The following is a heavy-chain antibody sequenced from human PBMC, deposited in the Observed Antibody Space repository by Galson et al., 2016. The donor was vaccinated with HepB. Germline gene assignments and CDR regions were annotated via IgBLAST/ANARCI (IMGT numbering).Heavy chain of an antibody. J-gene: IGHJ3*01. CDR3: ATPTLIPPV. CDR1: GFSFNSFP. CDR2: ISTGGSTI. V-gene: IGHV3-48*02. Sequence: SLRLSCAASGFSFNSFPMNWVRQAPGKGLEWVAHISTGGSTIYYADSVKGRFTITRDNAKDSLYLQMNSLRDEDTAVYYCATPTLIPPVWGQGTMVTVSS. D-gene: IGHD4-17*01.